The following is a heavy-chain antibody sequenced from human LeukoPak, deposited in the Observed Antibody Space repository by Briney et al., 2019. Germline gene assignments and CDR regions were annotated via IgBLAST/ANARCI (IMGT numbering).Heavy chain of an antibody. V-gene: IGHV1-69*13. CDR2: IIPIFGTA. D-gene: IGHD2-15*01. CDR3: ARERVEGSLFDY. Sequence: GASVKVSCKASGGTFSSYAISWVRQAPGQGLEWMGGIIPIFGTANYAQKFQGRVTITADESTSTAYMELSSLRSEDTAVYYCARERVEGSLFDYWGQGTLVTVSS. CDR1: GGTFSSYA. J-gene: IGHJ4*02.